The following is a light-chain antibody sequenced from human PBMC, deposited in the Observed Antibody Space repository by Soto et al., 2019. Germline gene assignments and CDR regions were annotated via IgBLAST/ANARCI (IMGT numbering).Light chain of an antibody. J-gene: IGKJ5*01. CDR3: EQSYITPPIT. CDR1: QGISSG. Sequence: AIKLTQSPSSLSASVGDRVTITCRASQGISSGLAWYQQKPGKPPKLLIFDASTLESGVPPRFSGRGSGTDFTLTISGLQPEDFATYYCEQSYITPPITFGQGTRLEIK. CDR2: DAS. V-gene: IGKV1-13*02.